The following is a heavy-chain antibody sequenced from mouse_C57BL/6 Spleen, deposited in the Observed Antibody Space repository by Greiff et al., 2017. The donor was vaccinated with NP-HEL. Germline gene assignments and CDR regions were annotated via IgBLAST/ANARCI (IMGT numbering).Heavy chain of an antibody. D-gene: IGHD1-1*01. V-gene: IGHV1-80*01. CDR1: GYAFSSYW. Sequence: QVQLQQSGAELVKPGASVKISCKASGYAFSSYWMNWVKQRPGKGLEWIGQIYPGDGDTNYNGKFKGKATLTADKSSSTAYMQLSSLTSEDSAVYFCARSYGSSSRHWYFDVWGTGTTVTVSS. CDR2: IYPGDGDT. CDR3: ARSYGSSSRHWYFDV. J-gene: IGHJ1*03.